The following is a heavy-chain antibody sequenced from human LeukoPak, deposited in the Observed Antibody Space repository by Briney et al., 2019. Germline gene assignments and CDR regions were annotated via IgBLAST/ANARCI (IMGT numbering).Heavy chain of an antibody. D-gene: IGHD6-19*01. CDR1: GYTFTGYY. CDR2: INPNNGDT. J-gene: IGHJ5*02. Sequence: ASVKVSCKASGYTFTGYYIHWVRQAPGQGLEWMGRINPNNGDTNYAQKFQGRVTMTRDTSITTAYMEPSSLTSDDTAVYFCAREQWDPWGQGILVTVSS. CDR3: AREQWDP. V-gene: IGHV1-2*06.